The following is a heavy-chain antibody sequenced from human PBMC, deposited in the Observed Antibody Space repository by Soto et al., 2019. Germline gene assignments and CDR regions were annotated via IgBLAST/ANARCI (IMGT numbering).Heavy chain of an antibody. CDR1: GGSISSGTYY. V-gene: IGHV4-61*01. Sequence: PSETLSLTCTVSGGSISSGTYYWGWIRQPPGKGLEWIGYIYYSGSTNYNPSLKSRVTISVDTSKNQFSLKLSSVTAADTAVYYCAREGVSSSWYNYYGMDVWGQGTTVTVSS. D-gene: IGHD6-13*01. CDR3: AREGVSSSWYNYYGMDV. CDR2: IYYSGST. J-gene: IGHJ6*02.